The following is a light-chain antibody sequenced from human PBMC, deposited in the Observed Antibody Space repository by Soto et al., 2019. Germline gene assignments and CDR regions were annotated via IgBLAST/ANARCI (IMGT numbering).Light chain of an antibody. CDR2: ATS. Sequence: DTQRTQSPSSLSASVGDRVTVTCRASQDISSYLAWYHQKPGKAPKLLIYATSTLQSGVPSGFSGSGSGTDFALTISSLQPEDFATYYCQQLSSSPLTFGGGTKVDI. CDR3: QQLSSSPLT. CDR1: QDISSY. V-gene: IGKV1-9*01. J-gene: IGKJ4*01.